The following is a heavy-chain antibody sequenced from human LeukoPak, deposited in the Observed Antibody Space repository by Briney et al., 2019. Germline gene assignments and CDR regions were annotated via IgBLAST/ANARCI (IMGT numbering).Heavy chain of an antibody. CDR1: GYTLTELS. Sequence: GASVKVSCKVSGYTLTELSMHWVRQAPGKGLEWMGGFDPEDGETIYAQKFQGRVTMTEDTSTDTAYMELSSLRSEDTAVYYCATEGAAAGLNWFDPWGQGTLVTVSS. D-gene: IGHD6-13*01. CDR2: FDPEDGET. J-gene: IGHJ5*02. V-gene: IGHV1-24*01. CDR3: ATEGAAAGLNWFDP.